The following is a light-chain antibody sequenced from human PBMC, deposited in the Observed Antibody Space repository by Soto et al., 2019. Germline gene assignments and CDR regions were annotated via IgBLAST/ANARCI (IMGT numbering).Light chain of an antibody. V-gene: IGLV3-21*02. Sequence: SYELTQPPSVSVATGQTARITWGGNNIGSKSVHWYQQKPGQAPVLVVYDVSDRPSGIPERFSGSNSGNTATLTISRVEAGDEADYYCQVWDSSSDHVVFGGGSNLTVL. CDR3: QVWDSSSDHVV. J-gene: IGLJ2*01. CDR1: NIGSKS. CDR2: DVS.